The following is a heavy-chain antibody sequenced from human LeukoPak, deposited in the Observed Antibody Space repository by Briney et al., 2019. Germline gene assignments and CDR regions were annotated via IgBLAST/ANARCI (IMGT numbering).Heavy chain of an antibody. D-gene: IGHD6-13*01. CDR2: ISSSSSYI. CDR1: GFTLSGSS. J-gene: IGHJ4*02. Sequence: GGSLRLSCAASGFTLSGSSMNWVRQAPGKWLEWVSSISSSSSYIYYADSVKGRFTISRDNAKNSLYLQMNSLRAEDTAVYYCVRGSSWFDYWGQGILVTVSS. V-gene: IGHV3-21*01. CDR3: VRGSSWFDY.